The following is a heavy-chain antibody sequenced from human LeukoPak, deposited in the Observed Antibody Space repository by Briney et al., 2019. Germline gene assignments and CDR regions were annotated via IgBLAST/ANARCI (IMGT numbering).Heavy chain of an antibody. Sequence: RGESLKISCKGSGYSFTSYWIGWVRQVPGKGLEWMGIIYPGDSDTRYSPSFQGQVTISADKSISTAYLQWSSLKASDTAMYYCARPTMATITDYYGMDVWGQGTTVTVSS. CDR3: ARPTMATITDYYGMDV. D-gene: IGHD5-24*01. CDR1: GYSFTSYW. CDR2: IYPGDSDT. V-gene: IGHV5-51*01. J-gene: IGHJ6*02.